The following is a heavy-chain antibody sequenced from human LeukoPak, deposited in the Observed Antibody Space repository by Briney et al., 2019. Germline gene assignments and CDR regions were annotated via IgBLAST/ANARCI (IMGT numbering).Heavy chain of an antibody. Sequence: SETLSLTCTVSGGSITSYYWSWIRQPPGKGLEWIGYIYYSGSTNYNPSLKSRVTISIDTSKNQFSLKLSSVTAADTAIYFCARRPYCGDIRCYGMDVWGQGTTVTVSS. CDR3: ARRPYCGDIRCYGMDV. V-gene: IGHV4-59*08. J-gene: IGHJ6*02. CDR2: IYYSGST. CDR1: GGSITSYY. D-gene: IGHD2-21*01.